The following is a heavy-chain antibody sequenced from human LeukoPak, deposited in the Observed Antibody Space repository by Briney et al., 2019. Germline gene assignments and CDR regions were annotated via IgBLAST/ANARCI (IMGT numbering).Heavy chain of an antibody. CDR3: ARATGTWGHDGFDI. CDR2: ISGSSSNT. CDR1: GYTFMSHG. D-gene: IGHD3-10*01. V-gene: IGHV1-18*01. J-gene: IGHJ4*02. Sequence: ASVKVSCKAYGYTFMSHGISWVRQAPGQGLEWMGWISGSSSNTNYAQRLQGRVTMTTDTSTTTAYMELRSLRSDDTAVYYCARATGTWGHDGFDIWGQGTLVTVSS.